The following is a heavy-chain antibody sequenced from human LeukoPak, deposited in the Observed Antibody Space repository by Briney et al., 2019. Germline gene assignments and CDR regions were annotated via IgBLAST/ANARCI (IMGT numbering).Heavy chain of an antibody. CDR3: ARDRDYYDSSGSLDY. CDR1: GASISTNSYY. Sequence: PSETLSLTCTVSGASISTNSYYWGWIRQPPGKGLEWIGSIYYSGSTYYNPSLKSRVTISIDTSKNQFSLRLRSVTAADTAVYYCARDRDYYDSSGSLDYWGQGTLVTVSS. J-gene: IGHJ4*02. V-gene: IGHV4-39*07. CDR2: IYYSGST. D-gene: IGHD3-22*01.